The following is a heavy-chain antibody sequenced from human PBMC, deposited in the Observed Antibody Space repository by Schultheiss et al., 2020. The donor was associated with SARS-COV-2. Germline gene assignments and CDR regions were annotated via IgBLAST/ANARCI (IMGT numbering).Heavy chain of an antibody. CDR3: ARVRSYDSSYYGMDV. V-gene: IGHV1-18*01. J-gene: IGHJ6*02. Sequence: ASVKVSCKASGDTFTSYGISWVRQAPGQGLEWMGRINPSSGDTNYAQKFQDRVTMATDTSTSTAYMELRSLRSDDTAVYYCARVRSYDSSYYGMDVWGQGTTVTVSS. CDR2: INPSSGDT. CDR1: GDTFTSYG. D-gene: IGHD3-3*01.